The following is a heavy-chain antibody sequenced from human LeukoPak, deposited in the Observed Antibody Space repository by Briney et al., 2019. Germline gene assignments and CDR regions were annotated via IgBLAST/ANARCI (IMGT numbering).Heavy chain of an antibody. V-gene: IGHV3-23*01. CDR1: GFTFSSYA. Sequence: GGSLRLSCAASGFTFSSYAMSWVRQAPGKGLEWDSAISGSGGSTYYADSVKGRFTISRDNSKNTLYLQMNSLRAEDTAVYYCAKGQGGYENHNWFDPWGQGALVTVSS. D-gene: IGHD5-12*01. CDR2: ISGSGGST. J-gene: IGHJ5*02. CDR3: AKGQGGYENHNWFDP.